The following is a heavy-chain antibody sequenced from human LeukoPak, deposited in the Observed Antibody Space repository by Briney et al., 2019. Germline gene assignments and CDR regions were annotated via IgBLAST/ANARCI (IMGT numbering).Heavy chain of an antibody. Sequence: GESLRLSCAASGFTFSDYYMSWIRQAPGKGLEWVSYISSSGSTIYYADSVKGRFTISRDNAKNSLYLQMNSLRAEDTAVYYCARVGIAAVVEYFDYWGQGTLVTVSS. CDR1: GFTFSDYY. CDR2: ISSSGSTI. CDR3: ARVGIAAVVEYFDY. V-gene: IGHV3-11*01. J-gene: IGHJ4*02. D-gene: IGHD6-13*01.